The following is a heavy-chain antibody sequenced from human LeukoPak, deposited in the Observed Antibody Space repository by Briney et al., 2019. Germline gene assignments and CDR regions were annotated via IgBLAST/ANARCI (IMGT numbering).Heavy chain of an antibody. CDR2: IYTSGST. CDR3: ARTEQLDPYYYYGMDV. J-gene: IGHJ6*02. Sequence: SETLSLTCTVSGGSTSSYYWSWIRQPAGKGLEWIGRIYTSGSTNYNPSLKSRVTMSVDTSKNQFSLKLSSVTAADTAVYYCARTEQLDPYYYYGMDVWGQGTTVTVSS. D-gene: IGHD6-13*01. V-gene: IGHV4-4*07. CDR1: GGSTSSYY.